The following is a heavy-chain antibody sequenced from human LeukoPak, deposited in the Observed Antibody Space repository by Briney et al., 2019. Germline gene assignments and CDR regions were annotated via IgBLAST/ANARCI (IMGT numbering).Heavy chain of an antibody. CDR1: GFTFSNYA. CDR2: ISSSSSYI. CDR3: ARDSPSVY. Sequence: GGSLRLSCAASGFTFSNYAVTWVRQAPGKGLEWVSSISSSSSYIYYADSVKGRFTISRDNAKNSLYLQMNSLRAEDTAVYYCARDSPSVYWGQGTLVTVSS. V-gene: IGHV3-21*01. J-gene: IGHJ4*02.